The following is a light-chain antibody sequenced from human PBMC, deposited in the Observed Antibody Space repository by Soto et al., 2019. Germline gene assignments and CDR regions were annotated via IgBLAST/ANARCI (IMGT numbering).Light chain of an antibody. J-gene: IGLJ1*01. Sequence: QSALTQPASVSGSPGQSITIPCPGSSSDVGGSNSVSWYQHHPGKAPKLMIYEVSNRPSGVSNRFSGSKSGNTASLTISGLQAEDEADYYCSSHSSRGPPPYVFGTGTKVTVL. CDR2: EVS. V-gene: IGLV2-14*01. CDR1: SSDVGGSNS. CDR3: SSHSSRGPPPYV.